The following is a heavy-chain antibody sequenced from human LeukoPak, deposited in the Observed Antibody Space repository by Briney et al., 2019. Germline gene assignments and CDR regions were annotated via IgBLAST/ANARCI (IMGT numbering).Heavy chain of an antibody. CDR2: INPNSGGT. D-gene: IGHD3-3*01. Sequence: ASVKVSCKASGYTFTGYYMHWVRQAPGQGLEWMGWINPNSGGTNYAQKFQGRVTMTRDTSISTAYMELSRLRSDDTAVYYCARFGRFLEWSLYYYYMDVWGKGTTVTVSS. V-gene: IGHV1-2*02. CDR3: ARFGRFLEWSLYYYYMDV. J-gene: IGHJ6*03. CDR1: GYTFTGYY.